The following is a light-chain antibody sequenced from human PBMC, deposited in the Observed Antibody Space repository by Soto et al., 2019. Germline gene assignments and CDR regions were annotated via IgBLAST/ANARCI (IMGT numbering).Light chain of an antibody. J-gene: IGKJ2*01. CDR3: QQYNSFPRT. CDR2: KAS. CDR1: QSISTW. Sequence: DIQMTQSPSTLSASVGDRVTITCRASQSISTWLAWYQQKPGKAPKLLISKASGLESGVPSRFSGIGSGTEFTLTISCLQPDDFATYPCQQYNSFPRTFGQGTKLEIK. V-gene: IGKV1-5*03.